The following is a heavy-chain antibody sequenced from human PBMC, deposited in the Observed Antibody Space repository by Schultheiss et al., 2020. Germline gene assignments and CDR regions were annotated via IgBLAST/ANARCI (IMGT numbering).Heavy chain of an antibody. Sequence: SETLSLTCAVYGGSFSGYYWSWIRQPPGKGLEWIGYIFYSGTTNYNPSLKSRVTISLDTSKNHFSLKLSSVTAADTALYYCARAGVATIDYWGQGTLVTVSS. J-gene: IGHJ4*02. D-gene: IGHD5-12*01. CDR1: GGSFSGYY. CDR2: IFYSGTT. CDR3: ARAGVATIDY. V-gene: IGHV4-59*01.